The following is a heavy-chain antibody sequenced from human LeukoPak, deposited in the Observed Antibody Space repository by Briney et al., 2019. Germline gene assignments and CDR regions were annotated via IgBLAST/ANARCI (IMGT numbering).Heavy chain of an antibody. CDR2: FDPEDGET. D-gene: IGHD6-13*01. V-gene: IGHV1-24*01. Sequence: GASVKVSCKVSGYTLTEFSMHWVRQAPGKGLEWMGGFDPEDGETIYAQKFQGRVTMTEDTSSDTAYMELSRLRSDDTAVYYCARDSSSWYGAIYWGQGTLVTVSS. CDR1: GYTLTEFS. J-gene: IGHJ4*02. CDR3: ARDSSSWYGAIY.